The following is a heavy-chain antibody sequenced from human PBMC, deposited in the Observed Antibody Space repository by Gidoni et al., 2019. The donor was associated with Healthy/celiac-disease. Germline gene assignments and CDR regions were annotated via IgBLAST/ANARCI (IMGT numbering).Heavy chain of an antibody. V-gene: IGHV3-30*18. CDR2: ISYDGSNK. CDR1: GFTFSGYA. Sequence: QVQLVESGGGVVQPGRSLRLSCAASGFTFSGYAVHGVRQAPGKGLEWVAVISYDGSNKYYADSVKGRFTISRDNSKNTLYLQMNSLRAEDTAVYYCAKGPVVVTAIRSEYYFDYWGQGTLVTVSS. D-gene: IGHD2-21*02. CDR3: AKGPVVVTAIRSEYYFDY. J-gene: IGHJ4*02.